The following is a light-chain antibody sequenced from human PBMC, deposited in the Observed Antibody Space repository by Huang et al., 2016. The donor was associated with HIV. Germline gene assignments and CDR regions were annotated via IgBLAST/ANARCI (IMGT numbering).Light chain of an antibody. V-gene: IGKV2-28*01. CDR2: LSY. CDR3: MQALQTPRT. CDR1: QSLLHSNGYNY. Sequence: DIVMTQSPLSLPVTPGEPASISCRSSQSLLHSNGYNYLDWYLQKPGQSPQLLIYLSYNRASGVPDRFSGSGSVTDFTLKISRVEADDVGVYYCMQALQTPRTFGQGTRLEIK. J-gene: IGKJ5*01.